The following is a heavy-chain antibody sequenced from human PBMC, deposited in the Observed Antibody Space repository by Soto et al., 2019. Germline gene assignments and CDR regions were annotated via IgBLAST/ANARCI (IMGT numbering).Heavy chain of an antibody. CDR3: ERDQDYRTGWYGLDY. J-gene: IGHJ4*01. D-gene: IGHD6-19*01. V-gene: IGHV1-46*01. CDR1: GYTFTSYD. CDR2: INPSGGRT. Sequence: SVKLFCKASGYTFTSYDMRRVRPAPGQGLVWMGIINPSGGRTSYAQKFQGRVTMTRDTSTSTVYMELSSLRSEDTAVYYCERDQDYRTGWYGLDYWG.